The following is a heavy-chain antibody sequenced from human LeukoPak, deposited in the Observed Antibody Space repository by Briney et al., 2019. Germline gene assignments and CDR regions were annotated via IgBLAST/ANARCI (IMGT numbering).Heavy chain of an antibody. Sequence: GASVQLSCKASGGNLSSYAMTWVRQAPGQGLEWMGGIIPFFATTNYAQKLQGRVTMTTDTSTSTAYMELRSLRSDDTAVYYCARDRRPYLVGATDFDYWGQGTLVTVSS. CDR2: IIPFFATT. D-gene: IGHD1-26*01. CDR1: GGNLSSYA. J-gene: IGHJ4*02. V-gene: IGHV1-18*01. CDR3: ARDRRPYLVGATDFDY.